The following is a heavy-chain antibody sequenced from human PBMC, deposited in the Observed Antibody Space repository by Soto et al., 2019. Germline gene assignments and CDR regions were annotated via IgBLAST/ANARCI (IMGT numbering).Heavy chain of an antibody. V-gene: IGHV2-70*11. CDR2: IDWDDDK. CDR1: GFSLSASGMC. Sequence: SGPTLVNPTQTLTLTCTFSGFSLSASGMCISWIRQPPGKALEWLARIDWDDDKYYSTSLKTRLTISKDTPKNQVVLTMTNMDPVDTATYYCARAYSGSYFSFAYWGQGTLVTVSS. CDR3: ARAYSGSYFSFAY. J-gene: IGHJ4*02. D-gene: IGHD1-26*01.